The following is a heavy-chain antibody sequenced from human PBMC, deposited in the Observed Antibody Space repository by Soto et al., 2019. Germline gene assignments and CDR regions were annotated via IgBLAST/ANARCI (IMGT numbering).Heavy chain of an antibody. V-gene: IGHV3-21*01. CDR2: ISSSSSYI. J-gene: IGHJ4*02. Sequence: WSLSLSCAASGFTFSSYSMNWVRQAPGKGLEWVSSISSSSSYIYYADSVKGRFTISRDNAKNSLYLQMNSLRAEDTAVYYRARDLTGTTYPTFDYWGQGTLVTVSS. D-gene: IGHD1-20*01. CDR3: ARDLTGTTYPTFDY. CDR1: GFTFSSYS.